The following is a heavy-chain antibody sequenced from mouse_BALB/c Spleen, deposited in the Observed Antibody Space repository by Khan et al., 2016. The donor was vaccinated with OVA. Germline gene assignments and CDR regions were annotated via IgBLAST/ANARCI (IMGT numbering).Heavy chain of an antibody. CDR2: ILPGSGSS. Sequence: VELVESGAELMKPGASVKISCKATGYTFSSYWIEWVKQRPGHGLEWIGEILPGSGSSKYNEKFKGKATFTADTSSNPAYMQFSSLTSEESAVYYCARSGMGAMDYWGQGTLVTVSS. J-gene: IGHJ4*01. CDR3: ARSGMGAMDY. CDR1: GYTFSSYW. V-gene: IGHV1-9*01. D-gene: IGHD1-3*01.